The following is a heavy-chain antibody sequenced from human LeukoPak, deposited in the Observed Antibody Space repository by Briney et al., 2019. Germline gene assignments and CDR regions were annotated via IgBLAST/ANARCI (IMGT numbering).Heavy chain of an antibody. Sequence: SETLSLTCAVYGGSFSGYYWSWIRQPPGKGLEWMGGINHSGSTNYNPSLKSRVTISVDTSKNQFSLKLSSVTAADTAVYYCARDVVVTARNWFDPWGQGTLVTVSS. V-gene: IGHV4-34*01. CDR1: GGSFSGYY. D-gene: IGHD2-21*02. CDR2: INHSGST. CDR3: ARDVVVTARNWFDP. J-gene: IGHJ5*02.